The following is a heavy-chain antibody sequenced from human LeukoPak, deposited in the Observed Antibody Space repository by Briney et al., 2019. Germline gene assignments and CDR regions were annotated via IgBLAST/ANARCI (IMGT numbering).Heavy chain of an antibody. Sequence: PGGSLRPSCAASGFTFSSYSMNWVRQAPGKGLEWVSYISSSSTIYYADSVKGRFTISRDNAKNSLYLQMNSLRAEDTAVYYCARNFGEYQLLYSGMDVWGQGTTVTVSS. D-gene: IGHD2-2*02. CDR3: ARNFGEYQLLYSGMDV. CDR1: GFTFSSYS. J-gene: IGHJ6*02. CDR2: ISSSSTI. V-gene: IGHV3-48*01.